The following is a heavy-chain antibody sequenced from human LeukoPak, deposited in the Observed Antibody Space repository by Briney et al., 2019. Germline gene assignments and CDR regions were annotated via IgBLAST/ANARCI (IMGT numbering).Heavy chain of an antibody. CDR2: IYYSGST. CDR1: GGSISSSSYY. D-gene: IGHD3-3*01. V-gene: IGHV4-39*01. Sequence: PSETLSLTCTVSGGSISSSSYYWGWIRQPPGKGLEWIGSIYYSGSTYYNPSLKSRVTISVDTSKNQFSLKLSSVTAADTAVYYCARLSGFLEWFDCRVWGQGTLVTVSS. J-gene: IGHJ4*02. CDR3: ARLSGFLEWFDCRV.